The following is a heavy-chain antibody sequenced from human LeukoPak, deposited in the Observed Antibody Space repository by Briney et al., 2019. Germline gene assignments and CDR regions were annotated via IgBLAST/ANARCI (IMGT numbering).Heavy chain of an antibody. J-gene: IGHJ6*02. Sequence: GGSLRLSCAASGFTFSSYWMNWARQAPGKGLEWVASINHNGNVNYYVDSVKGRFTISRDNAKNSLYLQMSNLRAGDTAVYFCARGGGLDVWGQGATVTISS. CDR3: ARGGGLDV. V-gene: IGHV3-7*03. CDR2: INHNGNVN. CDR1: GFTFSSYW. D-gene: IGHD3-16*01.